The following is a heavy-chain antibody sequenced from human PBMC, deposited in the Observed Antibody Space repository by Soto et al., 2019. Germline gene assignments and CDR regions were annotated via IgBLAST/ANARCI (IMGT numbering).Heavy chain of an antibody. CDR1: GGSISSYY. V-gene: IGHV4-59*08. D-gene: IGHD3-10*01. J-gene: IGHJ3*02. CDR2: IYYSGST. CDR3: ARRYGSFFDI. Sequence: PSETLSLTCTFSGGSISSYYWSLIRQPPGKGLEWIGYIYYSGSTNYNPSLKSRVTISVDTSKNQFSLKLSSVTAADTAVYYCARRYGSFFDIWGQGTMVTVSS.